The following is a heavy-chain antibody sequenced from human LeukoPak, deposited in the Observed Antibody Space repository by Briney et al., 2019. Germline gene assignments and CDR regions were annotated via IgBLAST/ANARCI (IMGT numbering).Heavy chain of an antibody. CDR1: GYTFTSYD. J-gene: IGHJ4*02. V-gene: IGHV1-8*01. Sequence: ASVKVSCKASGYTFTSYDIHWLRQSPGQGLEWMAWMNPNSVDTGYAHKFQGRVTMTRDTSISTDYMELSSLRSEDTAVYYCARGIEMIYWGQGTLVTVSS. CDR2: MNPNSVDT. D-gene: IGHD5-24*01. CDR3: ARGIEMIY.